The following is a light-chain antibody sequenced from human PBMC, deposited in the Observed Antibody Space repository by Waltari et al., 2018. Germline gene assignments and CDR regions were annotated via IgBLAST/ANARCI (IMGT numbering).Light chain of an antibody. J-gene: IGKJ1*01. Sequence: VLTQSPGTLSLSPGERATLSCRASQSVGRSLAWYQRKPGQAPRLLIYDTSNRATGIPERFSGSGSGTDFSLTISRLEPEDFAVYYCQMYVRLPVTFGQGTKVEIK. CDR2: DTS. V-gene: IGKV3-20*01. CDR3: QMYVRLPVT. CDR1: QSVGRS.